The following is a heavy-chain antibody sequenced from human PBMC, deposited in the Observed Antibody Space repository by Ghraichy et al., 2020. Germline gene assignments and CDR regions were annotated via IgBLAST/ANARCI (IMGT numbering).Heavy chain of an antibody. D-gene: IGHD2-21*02. V-gene: IGHV4-61*01. Sequence: ESLNISCSVSGGSVSSGSYYWSWIRQPPGKGLEWIAYIYYSESTNYNPSLKSRVTISVDTSKNQFSLKLSSVTAADTAVYYCARVGTGNIVVVTAPFVDYWGQGALVTVSS. J-gene: IGHJ4*02. CDR3: ARVGTGNIVVVTAPFVDY. CDR2: IYYSEST. CDR1: GGSVSSGSYY.